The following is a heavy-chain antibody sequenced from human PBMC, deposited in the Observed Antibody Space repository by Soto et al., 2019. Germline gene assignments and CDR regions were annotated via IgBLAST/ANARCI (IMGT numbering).Heavy chain of an antibody. CDR2: IYYSGST. Sequence: KASETLSLTCTVSGCSISSSSYYWGWIRQPPGKGLEWIGSIYYSGSTYYNPSLKSRVTISVDTSKNQFSLKLSSVTAADTAVYYCARGGLLWFGELLLDVSAEYFQHWGQGTLVTVSS. D-gene: IGHD3-10*01. J-gene: IGHJ1*01. CDR3: ARGGLLWFGELLLDVSAEYFQH. V-gene: IGHV4-39*01. CDR1: GCSISSSSYY.